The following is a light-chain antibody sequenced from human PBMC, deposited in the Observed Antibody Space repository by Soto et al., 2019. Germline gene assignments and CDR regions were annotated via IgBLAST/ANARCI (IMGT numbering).Light chain of an antibody. CDR3: QKCDYLPI. CDR1: HDITSY. Sequence: DIQMTQSPSSLSASVGDRVTITCQASHDITSYLNGYQHKPWKAPKLLIYDASILEAGVPSRFSGNGSGTEFTFTISSLQPEDVATYYWQKCDYLPIFGPGTTVDFK. J-gene: IGKJ3*01. CDR2: DAS. V-gene: IGKV1-33*01.